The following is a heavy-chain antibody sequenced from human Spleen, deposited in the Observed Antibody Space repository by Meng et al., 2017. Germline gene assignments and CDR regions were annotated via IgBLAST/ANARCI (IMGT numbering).Heavy chain of an antibody. J-gene: IGHJ4*02. CDR1: GFTFSSYA. D-gene: IGHD1-26*01. CDR3: ARAFEIVIGGEVSGY. CDR2: INSDGSST. V-gene: IGHV3-74*01. Sequence: GESLKISCAASGFTFSSYAMNWVRQAPGKGLVWVSRINSDGSSTSYADSVKGRFTISRDNAKNTLYLQMNSLRAEDTAVYYCARAFEIVIGGEVSGYWGQGTLVTVSS.